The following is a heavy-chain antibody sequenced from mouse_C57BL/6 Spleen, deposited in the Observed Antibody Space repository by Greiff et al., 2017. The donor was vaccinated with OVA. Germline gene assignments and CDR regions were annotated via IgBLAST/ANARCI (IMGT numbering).Heavy chain of an antibody. CDR2: ISGGGGNT. V-gene: IGHV5-9*01. CDR1: RFTFSSYT. Sequence: EVQVVESGGGLVKPGGSLKLSCAASRFTFSSYTMSWVRQTPEKRLEWVATISGGGGNTYYPDSVKGRFTISRDNAKNTLYLQMSSLRSEDTALYYCARLYGRGYFDVWGTGTTVTVSS. J-gene: IGHJ1*03. CDR3: ARLYGRGYFDV. D-gene: IGHD1-1*01.